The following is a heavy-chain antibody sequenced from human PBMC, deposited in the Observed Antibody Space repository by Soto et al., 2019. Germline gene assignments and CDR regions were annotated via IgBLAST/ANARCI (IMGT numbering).Heavy chain of an antibody. CDR1: GFSLSTSGVG. V-gene: IGHV2-5*02. CDR3: AHRSRAGLYYYYGMDV. CDR2: IYWDDDK. J-gene: IGHJ6*02. Sequence: QITLKESGPTLVKPTQTLTLTCTFSGFSLSTSGVGVGWIRQPPGKALEWLALIYWDDDKRYSPSLKSRLTITKDTSKNQVVLTMTNMDPVDTATYYCAHRSRAGLYYYYGMDVWGQGTTVTVSS. D-gene: IGHD3-10*01.